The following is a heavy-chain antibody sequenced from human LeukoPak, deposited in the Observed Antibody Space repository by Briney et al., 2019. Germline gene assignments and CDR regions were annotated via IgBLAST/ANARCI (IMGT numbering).Heavy chain of an antibody. CDR1: GGTFNNSA. CDR2: IMPLFGTA. J-gene: IGHJ5*02. Sequence: ASVKVSCKTSGGTFNNSAISWVRQAPGQGLEWLGGIMPLFGTAGYAQKFQGRVTIAKDESTRTVYLELTSLTSDDTAVYYCARDVHGDYGSGWFDPWGQGTLVSVSS. V-gene: IGHV1-69*05. CDR3: ARDVHGDYGSGWFDP. D-gene: IGHD4-17*01.